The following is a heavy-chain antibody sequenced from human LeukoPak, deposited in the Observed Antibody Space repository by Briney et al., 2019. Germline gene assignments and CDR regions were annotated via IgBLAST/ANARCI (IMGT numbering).Heavy chain of an antibody. D-gene: IGHD6-13*01. J-gene: IGHJ5*02. CDR3: ARDSFSSSWPKWFDP. CDR1: GGSISSGGYY. CDR2: IYHRGST. V-gene: IGHV4-30-2*01. Sequence: SETLSLTCTVSGGSISSGGYYWSWIRQPPGKGLEWIGYIYHRGSTYYNPSLRSRVTISVDRSKNQFSLKLTSVTAADTAVYYCARDSFSSSWPKWFDPWGQGILVAVSS.